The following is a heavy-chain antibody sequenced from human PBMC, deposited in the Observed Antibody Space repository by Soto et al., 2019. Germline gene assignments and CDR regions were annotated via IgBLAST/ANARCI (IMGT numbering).Heavy chain of an antibody. Sequence: TSETLSLTCTVSGGSISSYYWSWIRQPPGKGLEWIGYIYYSGSTNYNPSLKSRVTISVDTSKNQFSLKLSSVTAADTAVYYCASGYCSGGSCYSAYFQHWGQGTLVTVSS. CDR1: GGSISSYY. CDR2: IYYSGST. J-gene: IGHJ1*01. D-gene: IGHD2-15*01. V-gene: IGHV4-59*01. CDR3: ASGYCSGGSCYSAYFQH.